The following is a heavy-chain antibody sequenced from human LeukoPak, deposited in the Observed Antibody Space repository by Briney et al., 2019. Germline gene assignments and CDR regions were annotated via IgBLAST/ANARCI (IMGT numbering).Heavy chain of an antibody. CDR2: INHSGST. D-gene: IGHD6-13*01. CDR3: ARGFSSWYPPYFDY. Sequence: SETLSLTCAVYGGSFSGYCWSWIRQPPGKGLEWIGEINHSGSTNYNPSLKSRVTISVDTSKNQFSLKLSSVTAADTAVYYCARGFSSWYPPYFDYWGQGTLVTVSS. J-gene: IGHJ4*02. V-gene: IGHV4-34*01. CDR1: GGSFSGYC.